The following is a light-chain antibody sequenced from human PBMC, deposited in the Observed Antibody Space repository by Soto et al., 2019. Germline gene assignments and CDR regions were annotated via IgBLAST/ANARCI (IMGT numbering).Light chain of an antibody. V-gene: IGLV1-40*01. J-gene: IGLJ1*01. CDR2: TNN. CDR1: SSNIGAGYG. CDR3: QSYDSSLSVDV. Sequence: QSVLTQPPSVSGAPGQRVTISCTGSSSNIGAGYGVHWYQQLPGTAPKLLIYTNNNRPSGVPDRFSGSKSGTSASLAITGLQAEDEADYYCQSYDSSLSVDVFGSGTKVTVL.